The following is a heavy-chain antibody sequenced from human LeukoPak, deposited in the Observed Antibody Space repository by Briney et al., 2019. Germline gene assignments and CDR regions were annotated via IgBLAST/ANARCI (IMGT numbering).Heavy chain of an antibody. J-gene: IGHJ4*02. Sequence: PGGSLRLSCAASGFTVSSNYMSWVRQAPGKGLEWVSVIYSGGSTYYADSVKGRFTISRDNSKNTLYLQMNSLRAEDTAVYYCARLTEGYSYGFDYWGQGTLVTVSS. CDR3: ARLTEGYSYGFDY. D-gene: IGHD5-18*01. V-gene: IGHV3-53*01. CDR1: GFTVSSNY. CDR2: IYSGGST.